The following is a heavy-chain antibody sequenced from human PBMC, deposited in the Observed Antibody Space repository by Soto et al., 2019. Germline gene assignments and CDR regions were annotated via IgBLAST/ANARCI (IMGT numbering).Heavy chain of an antibody. Sequence: PGGSLRLSCAASGFNLNIYSMSWVRQAPGKGLEWVARSRNKANSYSTEYAASVKGRFTISRDDSKKSLYLQMNSLKTEDTAVYYCTVGGIVGATNDYWGQGTLVTVSS. CDR2: SRNKANSYST. D-gene: IGHD1-26*01. CDR1: GFNLNIYS. J-gene: IGHJ4*02. CDR3: TVGGIVGATNDY. V-gene: IGHV3-72*01.